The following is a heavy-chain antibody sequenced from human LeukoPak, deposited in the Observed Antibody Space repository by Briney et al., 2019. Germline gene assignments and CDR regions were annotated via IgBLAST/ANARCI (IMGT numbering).Heavy chain of an antibody. J-gene: IGHJ6*02. Sequence: PGGSLRLSCAASGFTFRSYAMSWVRQATGKGLEWVSAINGSGGSTYYADSVKGRFTISRDNSKNTLYLQMNSLRAEDTAVYYCAKDSSAIFGVVRYYYGMDVWGQGTTVTVSS. CDR3: AKDSSAIFGVVRYYYGMDV. CDR2: INGSGGST. V-gene: IGHV3-23*01. D-gene: IGHD3-3*01. CDR1: GFTFRSYA.